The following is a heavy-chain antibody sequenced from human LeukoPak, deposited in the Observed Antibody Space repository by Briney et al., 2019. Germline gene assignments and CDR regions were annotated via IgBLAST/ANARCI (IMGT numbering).Heavy chain of an antibody. CDR1: GYTFTSYD. Sequence: ASVKVSCKASGYTFTSYDISWVRQATGQGLEWMGWVNPNTGSTGSVQKFQGRVTMTWNTSISTAYMELSSLRSEDTAVYYCARRHAVGSTWYDAHFDYWGQGTLVTVSS. J-gene: IGHJ4*02. CDR2: VNPNTGST. CDR3: ARRHAVGSTWYDAHFDY. D-gene: IGHD6-13*01. V-gene: IGHV1-8*01.